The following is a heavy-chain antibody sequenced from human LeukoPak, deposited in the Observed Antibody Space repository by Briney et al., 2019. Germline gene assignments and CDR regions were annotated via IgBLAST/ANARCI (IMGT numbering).Heavy chain of an antibody. J-gene: IGHJ6*02. Sequence: GGSLRLSCAASGFTFSSYAIHWVRQAPGKGLEWVAVISYDGSDKYYADSVKGRFTISRDNSKNTLYLQMNSLRAEDTAVYYCAKEVEGMDVWGQGTTVIVSS. CDR3: AKEVEGMDV. CDR2: ISYDGSDK. CDR1: GFTFSSYA. V-gene: IGHV3-30*04.